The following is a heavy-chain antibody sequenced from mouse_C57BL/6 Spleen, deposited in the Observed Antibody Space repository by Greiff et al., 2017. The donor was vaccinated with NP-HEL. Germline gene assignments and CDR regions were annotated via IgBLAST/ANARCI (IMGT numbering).Heavy chain of an antibody. Sequence: EVQVVESGGGLVKPGGSLKLSCAASGFTFSDYGMHWVRQAPEKGLEWVAYISSGSSTIYYADTVKGRFTISRDNAKNTLFLQMTSLRSEDTAMYYCASRQLRLPYYFDYWGQGTTLTVSS. D-gene: IGHD3-2*02. CDR2: ISSGSSTI. J-gene: IGHJ2*01. CDR3: ASRQLRLPYYFDY. V-gene: IGHV5-17*01. CDR1: GFTFSDYG.